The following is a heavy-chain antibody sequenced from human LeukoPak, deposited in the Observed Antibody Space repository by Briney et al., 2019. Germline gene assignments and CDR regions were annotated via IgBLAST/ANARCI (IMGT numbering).Heavy chain of an antibody. CDR2: ISAYSGNT. CDR1: GYTFTSYG. CDR3: ARDSMVRGVIVVNYYGMDV. V-gene: IGHV1-18*01. Sequence: ASVKVSCKASGYTFTSYGISWVRQAPGQGLEWMGWISAYSGNTNYAQKLQGRVTMTTDTSTSTAYMELRSLRSDDTAVYYCARDSMVRGVIVVNYYGMDVWGQGTTVTVSS. J-gene: IGHJ6*02. D-gene: IGHD3-10*01.